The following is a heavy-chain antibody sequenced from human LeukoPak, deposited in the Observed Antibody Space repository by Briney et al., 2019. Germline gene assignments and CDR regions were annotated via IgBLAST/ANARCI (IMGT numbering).Heavy chain of an antibody. Sequence: GGSLRLSCAASGFTFDDYGMSWVRQAPGNGLEWVSGINWNGGSTGYADSVKGRFTISRDNAKNSLYLQMNSLRAEDTALYYCARDQGLSSYYYYMDVWGKGTTVTVSS. CDR3: ARDQGLSSYYYYMDV. CDR1: GFTFDDYG. J-gene: IGHJ6*03. V-gene: IGHV3-20*04. CDR2: INWNGGST. D-gene: IGHD3/OR15-3a*01.